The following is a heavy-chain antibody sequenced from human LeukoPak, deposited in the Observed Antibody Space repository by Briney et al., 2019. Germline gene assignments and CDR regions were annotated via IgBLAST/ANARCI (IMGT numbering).Heavy chain of an antibody. Sequence: ASVKVSCKVSGYTLTELSMHWVRQAPGKGLEWMGSFDPEDGETIYAQKFQGRVTMTEDTSTDTAYMELSSLRSEDTAVYYCARDIRIAAAGTGWFDPWGQGTLVTVSS. V-gene: IGHV1-24*01. CDR1: GYTLTELS. J-gene: IGHJ5*02. CDR3: ARDIRIAAAGTGWFDP. D-gene: IGHD6-13*01. CDR2: FDPEDGET.